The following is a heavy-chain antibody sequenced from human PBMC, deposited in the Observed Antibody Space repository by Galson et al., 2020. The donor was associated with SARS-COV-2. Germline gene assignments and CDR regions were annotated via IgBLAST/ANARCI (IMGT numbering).Heavy chain of an antibody. Sequence: SCPTLVKPTQTLTLTCTFSGFSLSTSGMCVSWIRQPPGKALEWPALIDCDDDKYHSTSLKTRLTISKETAKNQVVLTMTNMDPVDTATYYCARATTGADAFDSWGQGTMVAVSA. J-gene: IGHJ3*02. V-gene: IGHV2-70*01. D-gene: IGHD1-26*01. CDR3: ARATTGADAFDS. CDR2: IDCDDDK. CDR1: GFSLSTSGMC.